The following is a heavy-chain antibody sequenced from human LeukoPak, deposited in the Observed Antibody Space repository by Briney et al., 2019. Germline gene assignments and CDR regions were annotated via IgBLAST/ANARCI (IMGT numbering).Heavy chain of an antibody. Sequence: GSLRLSCAASGFTFSSYAMHWVRQAPGKGLEWVAVISYDGSNKYYADSVKGRFTISRDNSKNTLYLQMNSLRAEDTAVYYCARDRDLGRITIFGVVAYYYGMDVWGQGTTVTVSS. V-gene: IGHV3-30-3*01. J-gene: IGHJ6*02. CDR2: ISYDGSNK. CDR3: ARDRDLGRITIFGVVAYYYGMDV. D-gene: IGHD3-3*01. CDR1: GFTFSSYA.